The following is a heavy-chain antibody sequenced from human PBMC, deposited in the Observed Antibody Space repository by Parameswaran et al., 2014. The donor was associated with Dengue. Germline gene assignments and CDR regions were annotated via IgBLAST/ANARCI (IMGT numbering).Heavy chain of an antibody. V-gene: IGHV3-23*01. Sequence: QAGGSLRLSCAASGFTFSSYAMSWVRQAPGKGLEWVSAISGSGGSTYYADSVKGRFTISRDNSKNTLYVQMNSLRAEDTAVYYCAKRAEGDSSGYYFDYWGQGTLVTVSS. D-gene: IGHD3-22*01. CDR3: AKRAEGDSSGYYFDY. CDR2: ISGSGGST. CDR1: GFTFSSYA. J-gene: IGHJ4*02.